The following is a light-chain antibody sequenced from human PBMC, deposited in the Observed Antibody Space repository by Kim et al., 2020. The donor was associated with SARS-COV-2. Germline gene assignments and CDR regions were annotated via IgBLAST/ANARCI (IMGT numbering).Light chain of an antibody. CDR2: DVH. Sequence: QSALTQPASVSGSPGQSITISCTGTSSDIGVHNYVSWYQQRPDKAPQLFLYDVHKRPSGVSDRFSGSKSSNTASLTVSGLQAEDEAYYYCSSYTNINTWVFGGGTQLTVL. CDR1: SSDIGVHNY. V-gene: IGLV2-14*03. CDR3: SSYTNINTWV. J-gene: IGLJ3*02.